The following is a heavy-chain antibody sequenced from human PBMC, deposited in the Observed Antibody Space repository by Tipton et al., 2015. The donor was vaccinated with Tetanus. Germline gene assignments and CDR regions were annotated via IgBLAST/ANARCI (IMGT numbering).Heavy chain of an antibody. CDR1: GGSISSYY. D-gene: IGHD2-2*01. CDR2: IYYSGST. J-gene: IGHJ6*02. V-gene: IGHV4-59*08. CDR3: ARHRAGYCSSTSCPKWGYYYYYGMDV. Sequence: TLSLTCTVSGGSISSYYWSWIRQPPGKGLEWIGYIYYSGSTNYNPSLKSRVTISVDTSKNQFSLKLSSVTAADTAVYYCARHRAGYCSSTSCPKWGYYYYYGMDVWGQGTTVTVSS.